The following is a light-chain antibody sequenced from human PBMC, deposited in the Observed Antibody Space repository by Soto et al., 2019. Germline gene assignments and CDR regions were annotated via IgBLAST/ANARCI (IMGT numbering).Light chain of an antibody. CDR2: EVS. CDR3: MQVVNFHLVFI. J-gene: IGKJ5*01. Sequence: VMTQTPLSSAVTLGQPASISCRSSHSLVHSDGNTYVSWLQQRPGQPPKLLIYEVSKRFSGVPDRFSGSGSGTDFTLKISRVEPEDFGFCYCMQVVNFHLVFIFGQGTRREIQ. V-gene: IGKV2-24*01. CDR1: HSLVHSDGNTY.